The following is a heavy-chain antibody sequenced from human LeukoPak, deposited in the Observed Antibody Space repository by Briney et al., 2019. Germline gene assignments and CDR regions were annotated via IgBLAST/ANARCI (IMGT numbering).Heavy chain of an antibody. CDR3: ARHDRGPHYGSGSYYDPLFDY. V-gene: IGHV4-61*02. Sequence: NPSQTLSLTCTVSGGSISSGTSYWSWIRQPAGKGLEWIERIYTSGSTNYNPSLKSRVTMSVDTPKNQFSLKLSSVTAADTALYYCARHDRGPHYGSGSYYDPLFDYWGQGTLVTVSS. CDR1: GGSISSGTSY. J-gene: IGHJ4*02. CDR2: IYTSGST. D-gene: IGHD3-10*01.